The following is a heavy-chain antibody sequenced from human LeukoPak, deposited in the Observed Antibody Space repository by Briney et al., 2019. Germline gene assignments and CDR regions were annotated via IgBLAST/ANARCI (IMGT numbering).Heavy chain of an antibody. CDR2: INDSSSIT. J-gene: IGHJ4*02. V-gene: IGHV3-23*01. CDR3: ASRYCSGDSCYSAFDY. CDR1: GFTFSSYG. D-gene: IGHD2-15*01. Sequence: GGSLRLSCAASGFTFSSYGMSWVRQAPGKGLEWISAINDSSSITKYADSVKGRLTISRDNSKNTLYLQTNSLRAEDTAVYYCASRYCSGDSCYSAFDYWGQGTLVTVSS.